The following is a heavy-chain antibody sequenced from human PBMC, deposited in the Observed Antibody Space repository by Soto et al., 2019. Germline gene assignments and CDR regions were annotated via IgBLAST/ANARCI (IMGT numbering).Heavy chain of an antibody. Sequence: QVQLVESGGGVVQPARSLRLTCAASGFTFSSNGMHWVRQAPGKGLEWVALVSYDGSKTYYADSVRGRFTISRDNSENTLYLQMNSLRAEDTAVYYCARWVGGSMYDNSGKYDSWGQGTLVTVSS. CDR3: ARWVGGSMYDNSGKYDS. J-gene: IGHJ5*01. V-gene: IGHV3-30*03. CDR1: GFTFSSNG. CDR2: VSYDGSKT. D-gene: IGHD3-22*01.